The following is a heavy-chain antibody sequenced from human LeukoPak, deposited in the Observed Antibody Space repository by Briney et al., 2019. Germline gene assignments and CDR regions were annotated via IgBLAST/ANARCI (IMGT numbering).Heavy chain of an antibody. V-gene: IGHV3-23*01. CDR1: GFAFSSYA. D-gene: IGHD3-22*01. CDR2: ICGSGGST. J-gene: IGHJ4*02. Sequence: GGSLRLSCAASGFAFSSYAMSWARQAPGKGLEWVSAICGSGGSTYYADSVKGRFTISRDNSKNTLYLQVSSLRGEDTAVYYCAKDVGYYYESSGYYCDYWGQGTLVTVSS. CDR3: AKDVGYYYESSGYYCDY.